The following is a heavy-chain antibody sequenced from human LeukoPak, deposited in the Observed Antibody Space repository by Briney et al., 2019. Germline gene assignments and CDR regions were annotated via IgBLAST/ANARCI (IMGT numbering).Heavy chain of an antibody. J-gene: IGHJ6*02. D-gene: IGHD2-15*01. CDR2: ITSGSTII. CDR1: GFPFSTYS. Sequence: GGSLRLSCGASGFPFSTYSMNWVRQAPGKGLECVSYITSGSTIIYYADSVKGRFNDYRDNAKNSLYLEMNSLRSEDTGVYHCARGYCIDGSCPPPVYYYGMDVWGQGTTVTVSS. V-gene: IGHV3-48*01. CDR3: ARGYCIDGSCPPPVYYYGMDV.